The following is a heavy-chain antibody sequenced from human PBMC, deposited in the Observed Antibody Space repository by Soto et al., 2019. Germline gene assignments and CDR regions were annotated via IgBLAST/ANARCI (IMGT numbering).Heavy chain of an antibody. D-gene: IGHD6-6*01. CDR1: GFTFSDYY. CDR3: ARGPSARPNYYYGMDV. CDR2: ISSSSSYT. Sequence: QVQLVESGGGLVKPGGSLRLSCAASGFTFSDYYMSWLRQAPGKGLEWVSYISSSSSYTNYADSVKGRFTISRDNAKNSLYLQMNSLRAEDTTVYYCARGPSARPNYYYGMDVWGQGTTVTVSS. J-gene: IGHJ6*02. V-gene: IGHV3-11*06.